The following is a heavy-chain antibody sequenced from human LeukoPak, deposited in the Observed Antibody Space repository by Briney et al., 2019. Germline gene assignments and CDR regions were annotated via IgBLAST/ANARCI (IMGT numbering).Heavy chain of an antibody. CDR2: INPNSGGT. V-gene: IGHV1-2*02. CDR1: GYTFTGYY. D-gene: IGHD6-19*01. Sequence: ASVKVSCKASGYTFTGYYMHWVRQAPGQGLEWMGWINPNSGGTNYAQKFQGRVTMTRDTSISTAYMELSRLRSDDTAVYYCARNPPLIAVAGGSYWGQGTLVTVSS. J-gene: IGHJ4*02. CDR3: ARNPPLIAVAGGSY.